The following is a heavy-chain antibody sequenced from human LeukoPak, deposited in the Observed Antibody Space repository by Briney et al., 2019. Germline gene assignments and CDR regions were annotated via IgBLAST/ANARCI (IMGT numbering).Heavy chain of an antibody. CDR1: GGTFSSYA. CDR3: ARGVVRGVQYDY. V-gene: IGHV1-69*04. CDR2: IIPILGTA. J-gene: IGHJ4*02. Sequence: SVKVSCKASGGTFSSYAISWVRQAPGQGLEWMGRIIPILGTANYAQKFQGRVTITADKSTSTAYMELSSLRSEDTAVYYCARGVVRGVQYDYWGQGTLVTVSS. D-gene: IGHD3-10*01.